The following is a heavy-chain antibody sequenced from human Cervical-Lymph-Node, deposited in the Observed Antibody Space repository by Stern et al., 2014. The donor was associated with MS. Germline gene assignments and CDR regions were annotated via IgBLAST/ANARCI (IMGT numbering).Heavy chain of an antibody. CDR3: ARGVPVQLEVWYYYYGMDV. D-gene: IGHD1-1*01. CDR1: GYTFTSYG. V-gene: IGHV1-18*01. J-gene: IGHJ6*02. CDR2: ISAYNGNT. Sequence: VQLVESGAEVKKPGASVKVSCKASGYTFTSYGISWVRQAPGQGLEWMGWISAYNGNTNYAQKLQGRVTMTTDTSTSTAYMELRSLRSDDTAVHYCARGVPVQLEVWYYYYGMDVWGQGTTVTVSS.